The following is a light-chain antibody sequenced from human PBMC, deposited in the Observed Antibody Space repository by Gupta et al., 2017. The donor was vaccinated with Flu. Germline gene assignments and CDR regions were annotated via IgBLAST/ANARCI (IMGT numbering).Light chain of an antibody. V-gene: IGKV3-15*01. CDR1: QNIKDR. J-gene: IGKJ4*02. Sequence: PATLSVSPGERATLSCRASQNIKDRLAWYQQKPGQAPRLLIYGAYTRATGFPARFSGSGSGTEFTLTISSLQSEDFAVYYCQQDDSWLVTFGGGTKVEIK. CDR3: QQDDSWLVT. CDR2: GAY.